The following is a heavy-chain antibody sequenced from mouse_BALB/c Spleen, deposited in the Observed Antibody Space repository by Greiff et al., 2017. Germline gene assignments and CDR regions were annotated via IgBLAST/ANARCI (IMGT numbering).Heavy chain of an antibody. CDR2: ISYSGST. Sequence: VQLKESGPGLVKPSQSLSLTCTVTGYSITSDYAWNWIRQFPGNKLEWMGYISYSGSTSYNPSLKSRISITRDTSKNQFFLQLNSVTTEDTATYYCARGSSFGSYWYFDVWGAGTTVTVSS. CDR3: ARGSSFGSYWYFDV. CDR1: GYSITSDYA. J-gene: IGHJ1*01. V-gene: IGHV3-2*02. D-gene: IGHD1-1*01.